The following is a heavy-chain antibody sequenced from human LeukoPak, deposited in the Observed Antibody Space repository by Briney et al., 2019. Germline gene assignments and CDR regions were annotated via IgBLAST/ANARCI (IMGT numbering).Heavy chain of an antibody. CDR2: ITPNSDGT. Sequence: ASVKVSCKASGYIFTSYGISWVRQAPGQGLEWMGWITPNSDGTDYAQKFQGRVTMTRDTSITTAYMELSSLRSDDTAVYYCARSPIGLGFFDYWGQGTLVTVSS. CDR3: ARSPIGLGFFDY. J-gene: IGHJ4*02. V-gene: IGHV1-2*02. D-gene: IGHD7-27*01. CDR1: GYIFTSYG.